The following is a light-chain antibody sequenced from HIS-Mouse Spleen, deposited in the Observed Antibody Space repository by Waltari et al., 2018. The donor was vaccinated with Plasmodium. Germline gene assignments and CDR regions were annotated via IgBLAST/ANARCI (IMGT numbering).Light chain of an antibody. J-gene: IGKJ3*01. CDR3: QQYNNWSFT. V-gene: IGKV3-15*01. Sequence: EIVMTQSPATLSVSPGERATLTCRASPSVSSNLAWYQQKPDQAPSPLIHGASTSATGSPARFSGSGSGTEVTPTISSLQSEDFAVYYCQQYNNWSFTFGPGTKVDIK. CDR2: GAS. CDR1: PSVSSN.